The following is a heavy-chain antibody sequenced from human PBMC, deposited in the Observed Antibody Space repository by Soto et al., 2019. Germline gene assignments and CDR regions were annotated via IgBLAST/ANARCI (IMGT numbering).Heavy chain of an antibody. CDR3: ANTAGIQQQVVRSPYYYYYYGMDV. Sequence: GGSLRLSCAASGFTFSSYAMSWVRQAPGKGLEWVSAISGSGGSTYYADSVKGRFTISRDNSKNTLYLQMNSLRAEDTAVYYCANTAGIQQQVVRSPYYYYYYGMDVWGQGTTVTVSS. V-gene: IGHV3-23*01. CDR2: ISGSGGST. D-gene: IGHD6-13*01. J-gene: IGHJ6*02. CDR1: GFTFSSYA.